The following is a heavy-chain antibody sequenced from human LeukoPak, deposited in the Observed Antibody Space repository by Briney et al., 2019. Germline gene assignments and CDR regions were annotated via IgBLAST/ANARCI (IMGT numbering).Heavy chain of an antibody. Sequence: GGSLRLSCAASGFTFSSYAMSWVRQAPGKGLEWVSAISGSGGSTYYADSVKGRFTISRDNSKNTLYLQMNSLRAEDTAVYYCARDGRDYYDSSGYYYYFDYWGQGTLVTVSS. D-gene: IGHD3-22*01. CDR1: GFTFSSYA. CDR3: ARDGRDYYDSSGYYYYFDY. J-gene: IGHJ4*02. V-gene: IGHV3-23*01. CDR2: ISGSGGST.